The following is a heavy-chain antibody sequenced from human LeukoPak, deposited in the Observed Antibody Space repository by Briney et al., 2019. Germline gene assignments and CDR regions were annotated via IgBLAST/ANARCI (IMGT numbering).Heavy chain of an antibody. CDR3: ARNSNRDGDYYYYYYMDV. V-gene: IGHV3-21*01. CDR2: ISSSSSYI. J-gene: IGHJ6*03. Sequence: GGSLRLSCAASGFTFSSYGMNWVRQAPGKGLEWVSSISSSSSYIYYADSVKGRFTISRDNAKNSLYLQMNSLRAEDTAVYYCARNSNRDGDYYYYYYMDVWGKGTTVTVSS. D-gene: IGHD4-17*01. CDR1: GFTFSSYG.